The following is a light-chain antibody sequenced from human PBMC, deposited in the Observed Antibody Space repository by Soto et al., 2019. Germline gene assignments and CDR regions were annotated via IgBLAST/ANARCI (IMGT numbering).Light chain of an antibody. CDR3: ISYVVSNNLRV. J-gene: IGLJ1*01. CDR1: SSDIGGYKY. Sequence: QSVLTQPPSASGSPGQSVTISCTGTSSDIGGYKYVSWYQQHPGKAPKLIIYEVNQRPSGVPDRFSGSKSGNTASLTVSGLQAEDEADYYCISYVVSNNLRVFGTGTQLTVL. CDR2: EVN. V-gene: IGLV2-8*01.